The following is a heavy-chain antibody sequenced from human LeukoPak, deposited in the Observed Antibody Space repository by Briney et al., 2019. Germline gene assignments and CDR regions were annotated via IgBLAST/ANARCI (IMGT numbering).Heavy chain of an antibody. CDR2: INHSGST. CDR3: ARGKVVLWFGGSYPSPDYYYYGMDV. D-gene: IGHD3-10*01. V-gene: IGHV4-34*01. J-gene: IGHJ6*02. CDR1: GGSFSGYY. Sequence: SETLSLTCAVYGGSFSGYYWSWIRQPPGKGLEWIGEINHSGSTNYNPSLKSRVTISVDTSKNQFSLKLSSVTAADTAVYYCARGKVVLWFGGSYPSPDYYYYGMDVWGQGTTVTVSS.